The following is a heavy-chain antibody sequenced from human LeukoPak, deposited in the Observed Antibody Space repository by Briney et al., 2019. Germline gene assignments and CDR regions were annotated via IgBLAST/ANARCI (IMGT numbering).Heavy chain of an antibody. CDR3: ARDSPDLEYASIPGRAFDY. D-gene: IGHD1-14*01. V-gene: IGHV4-4*07. J-gene: IGHJ4*02. Sequence: SETLSLTCTASACTISSYYWSWIRQPAGKGLEWIGRIYTSGSTNYNPSLKSRVTMSVDKSKNQVSLKLSSVTAADTGVYYCARDSPDLEYASIPGRAFDYCGERALVTVSS. CDR2: IYTSGST. CDR1: ACTISSYY.